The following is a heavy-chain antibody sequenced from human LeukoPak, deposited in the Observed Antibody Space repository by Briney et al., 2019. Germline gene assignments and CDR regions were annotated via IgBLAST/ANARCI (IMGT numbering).Heavy chain of an antibody. Sequence: SETLSLTCTVSGGSISSYYWSWIRQPPGKGLEYIGYIYHSGSSDYNPSLKSRVTMSVDTSKNQFSLKLSSVTAADTAVYYCATVSGYDYRYYFDYWGQGTLVTVSS. CDR2: IYHSGSS. D-gene: IGHD5-12*01. CDR1: GGSISSYY. CDR3: ATVSGYDYRYYFDY. J-gene: IGHJ4*02. V-gene: IGHV4-59*01.